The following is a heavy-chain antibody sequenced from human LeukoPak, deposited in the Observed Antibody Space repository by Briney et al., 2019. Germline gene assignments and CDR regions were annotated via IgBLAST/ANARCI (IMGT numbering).Heavy chain of an antibody. D-gene: IGHD1-26*01. CDR3: VREEYSGRRGAFDI. V-gene: IGHV3-7*01. Sequence: PGGSLRLSCAASGFTFSSYWINWVRQAPGKGLEWVANIKQDGSEKYYVDSVKGRFTISRDNAKNSLYLQMNSLRAEDTAVYYCVREEYSGRRGAFDIWGQGTMVTVSS. CDR1: GFTFSSYW. CDR2: IKQDGSEK. J-gene: IGHJ3*02.